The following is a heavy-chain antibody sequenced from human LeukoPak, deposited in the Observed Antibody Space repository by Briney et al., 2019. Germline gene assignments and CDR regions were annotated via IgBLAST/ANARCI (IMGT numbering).Heavy chain of an antibody. CDR1: GDSINSLDL. J-gene: IGHJ4*02. V-gene: IGHV4-4*02. Sequence: PSETLSLTCTVSGDSINSLDLWSWVRQPPGKGLEWIGEMYLSGTTHSNPSVKSRVTISIDKSKNQFFLNLSSVTAADTAVYYCARDQHCSSTSCYDYWGQGTLVTVSS. D-gene: IGHD2-2*01. CDR3: ARDQHCSSTSCYDY. CDR2: MYLSGTT.